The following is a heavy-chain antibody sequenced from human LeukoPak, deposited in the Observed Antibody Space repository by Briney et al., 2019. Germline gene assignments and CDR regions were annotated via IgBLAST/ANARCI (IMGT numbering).Heavy chain of an antibody. J-gene: IGHJ4*02. CDR2: ISSSGSTI. CDR1: GFTFSSYE. V-gene: IGHV3-48*03. CDR3: AKDFNMHYDSSGYYDY. Sequence: GGSLRLSCAASGFTFSSYEMNWVRQAPGKGLEWVSYISSSGSTIYYADSAKGRFTISRDNAKNSLYLQMNSLRAEDTALYYCAKDFNMHYDSSGYYDYWGQGTLVTVSS. D-gene: IGHD3-22*01.